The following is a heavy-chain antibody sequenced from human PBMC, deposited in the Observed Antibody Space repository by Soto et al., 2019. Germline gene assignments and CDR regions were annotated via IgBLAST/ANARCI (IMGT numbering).Heavy chain of an antibody. J-gene: IGHJ6*03. V-gene: IGHV1-8*02. CDR3: ASKSTGTRQDDVPSYFMDV. CDR2: MNPNSGNT. Sequence: ASVKVSCKASGGTFSSYDINWVRQATGQGLEWMGWMNPNSGNTGYAQKFQGRVTMTRNTSISTAYMELSSLRSEDTAVYYCASKSTGTRQDDVPSYFMDVWGKGSTVTVSS. D-gene: IGHD4-17*01. CDR1: GGTFSSYD.